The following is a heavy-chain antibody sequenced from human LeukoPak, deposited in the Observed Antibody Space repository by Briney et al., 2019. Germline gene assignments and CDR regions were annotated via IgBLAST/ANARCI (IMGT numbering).Heavy chain of an antibody. CDR1: GGSISSYY. CDR2: IYYSGST. V-gene: IGHV4-59*01. CDR3: ARVLTTVTRYNWFDP. J-gene: IGHJ5*02. Sequence: SETLSLTCTASGGSISSYYWSWIRQPPGKGLEWIGYIYYSGSTNYNPSLKSRVTISVDTSKNQFSLKLSSVTAADTAVYYCARVLTTVTRYNWFDPWGQGTLVTVSS. D-gene: IGHD4-17*01.